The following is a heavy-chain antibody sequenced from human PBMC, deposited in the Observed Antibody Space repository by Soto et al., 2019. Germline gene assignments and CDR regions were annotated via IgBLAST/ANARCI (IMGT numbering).Heavy chain of an antibody. CDR1: GGTFSSYA. D-gene: IGHD3-3*01. V-gene: IGHV1-69*06. Sequence: SVKVSCKASGGTFSSYAISWVRQAPGQGLEWMGGIITIFGTANYAQKFQGRVTITAEKSTSTAYMELSSLRSEDTAVYYCARESEMATIFDGYWGQGTLVTVSS. J-gene: IGHJ4*02. CDR2: IITIFGTA. CDR3: ARESEMATIFDGY.